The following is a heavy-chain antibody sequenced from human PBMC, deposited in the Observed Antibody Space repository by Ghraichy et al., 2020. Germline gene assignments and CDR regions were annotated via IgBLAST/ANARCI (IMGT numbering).Heavy chain of an antibody. CDR2: ILHDGSNK. CDR1: GFTFSSYA. D-gene: IGHD3-10*01. CDR3: ARGARVGFGELLYDY. V-gene: IGHV3-30*04. Sequence: GGSLRLSCATSGFTFSSYAMHWVRQAPGKGLEWVAVILHDGSNKYYADSVKGRFTISRDNSKNTFYLQMNSLRAEDTAVYYCARGARVGFGELLYDYWGQGTLVTVSS. J-gene: IGHJ4*02.